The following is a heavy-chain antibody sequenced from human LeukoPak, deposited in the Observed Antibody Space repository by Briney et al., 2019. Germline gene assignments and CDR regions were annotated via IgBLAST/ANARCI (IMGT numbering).Heavy chain of an antibody. CDR1: GYIFTTYF. CDR3: AREGGYDILTGYQDY. D-gene: IGHD3-9*01. J-gene: IGHJ4*02. V-gene: IGHV1-2*02. CDR2: INPNNGDT. Sequence: GASVKVSCKASGYIFTTYFIHWVRQAPGQGLEWMGWINPNNGDTNYVRKFQGRVTMTRDTSISTAYMELTRLRSDDTAVYYCAREGGYDILTGYQDYWGQGTLATVSS.